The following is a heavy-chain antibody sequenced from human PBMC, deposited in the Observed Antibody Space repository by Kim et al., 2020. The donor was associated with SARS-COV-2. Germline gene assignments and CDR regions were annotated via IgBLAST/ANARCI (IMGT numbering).Heavy chain of an antibody. CDR2: IYYSGST. Sequence: SETLSLTCTVSGGSISSSSYYWGWIRQPPGKGLEWIGSIYYSGSTYYNPSLKSRVTISVDTSKNQFSLKLSSVTAADTAVYYCARGGTTDSHWDWFDPWGQGTLVTVSS. D-gene: IGHD4-17*01. J-gene: IGHJ5*02. CDR3: ARGGTTDSHWDWFDP. V-gene: IGHV4-39*01. CDR1: GGSISSSSYY.